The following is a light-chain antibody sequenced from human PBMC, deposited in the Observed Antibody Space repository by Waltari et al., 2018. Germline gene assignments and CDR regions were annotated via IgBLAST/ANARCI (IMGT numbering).Light chain of an antibody. V-gene: IGKV3-20*01. Sequence: EIVLTQSPGTLSLSQGQRVTLSCRASQSVRRALAWYQQKAGQAPRLLIYAASTRAPGIPDRFSGSGSGTDFSLTISRLEPEDFAVYYCQHYVRLPATFGQGTKVEIK. CDR1: QSVRRA. CDR3: QHYVRLPAT. CDR2: AAS. J-gene: IGKJ1*01.